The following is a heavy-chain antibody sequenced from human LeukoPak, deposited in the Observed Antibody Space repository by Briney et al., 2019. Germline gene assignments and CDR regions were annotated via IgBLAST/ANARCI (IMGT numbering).Heavy chain of an antibody. V-gene: IGHV1-69*06. D-gene: IGHD5-12*01. Sequence: GSSVKVSCKASGGTFSSYAIRWVRQAPGQGLEWMGRIIPIFGTANYAQKFQGRVTITADKSTSTAYMELSSLRSEDTAVYYCASQGAYSGYEGVYWGQGTLVTVSS. CDR1: GGTFSSYA. CDR2: IIPIFGTA. J-gene: IGHJ4*02. CDR3: ASQGAYSGYEGVY.